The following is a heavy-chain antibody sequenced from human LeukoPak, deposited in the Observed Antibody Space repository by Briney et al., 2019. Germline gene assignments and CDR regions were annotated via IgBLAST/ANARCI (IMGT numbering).Heavy chain of an antibody. CDR1: GGSITSSSYY. J-gene: IGHJ4*02. CDR3: ARTRYSSGWFFDY. CDR2: ISDSGST. Sequence: PSETLSLTCTVSGGSITSSSYYWSWIRQPPGKGLEWTGYISDSGSTNYSPSLKSRLTISVDTSKNQFSLRLTSVTAADTAVYYCARTRYSSGWFFDYWGQGTLVTVSS. D-gene: IGHD6-19*01. V-gene: IGHV4-61*01.